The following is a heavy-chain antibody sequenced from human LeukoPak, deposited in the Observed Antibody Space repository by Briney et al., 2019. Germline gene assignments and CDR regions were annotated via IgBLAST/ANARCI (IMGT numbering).Heavy chain of an antibody. D-gene: IGHD6-6*01. CDR1: GFTFDDYG. V-gene: IGHV3-20*04. Sequence: GGSLRLSCAASGFTFDDYGMSWVRQAPGKGLEWVSGINWNGGSTGYADSVKGRFTISRDNAKNSLYLQMNSLRAEDTALYYCARDGVSSSSPAFDIWGQGTMVTVSS. J-gene: IGHJ3*02. CDR3: ARDGVSSSSPAFDI. CDR2: INWNGGST.